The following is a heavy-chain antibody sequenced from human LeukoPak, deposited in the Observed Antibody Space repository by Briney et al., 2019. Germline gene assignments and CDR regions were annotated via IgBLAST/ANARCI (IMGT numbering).Heavy chain of an antibody. CDR1: GYTFTIYG. J-gene: IGHJ4*02. CDR2: ISAYNGNT. Sequence: VASVTVSCKASGYTFTIYGISWGRQAPGQGLGWVGWISAYNGNTNYSQKLQGRVPITTDTSTSTAYMELRSLRSDDTAVYYCARGYDSSGYYRTKDYYFDYWGQGTLVTVSS. V-gene: IGHV1-18*01. CDR3: ARGYDSSGYYRTKDYYFDY. D-gene: IGHD3-22*01.